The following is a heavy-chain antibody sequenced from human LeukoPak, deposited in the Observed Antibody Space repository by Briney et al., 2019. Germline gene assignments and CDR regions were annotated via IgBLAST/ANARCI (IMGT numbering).Heavy chain of an antibody. Sequence: GGSLRLSCAASGFTFSSYGMHWVRQAPGRGLEWVAVISYDGSNKYYADSVKGRFTISRDNSKNTLYLQMNSLRAEDTAVYYCAKDRAAADTGIPFTYFDYWGQGTLVTVSS. CDR1: GFTFSSYG. D-gene: IGHD6-13*01. V-gene: IGHV3-30*18. J-gene: IGHJ4*02. CDR3: AKDRAAADTGIPFTYFDY. CDR2: ISYDGSNK.